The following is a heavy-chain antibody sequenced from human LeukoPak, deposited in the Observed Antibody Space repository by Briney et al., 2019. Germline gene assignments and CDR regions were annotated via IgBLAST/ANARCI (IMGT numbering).Heavy chain of an antibody. V-gene: IGHV1-2*02. CDR2: INPNSGGT. Sequence: ASVKVSCKASGYTFTGYYMHWVRQAPGQGLEWMGWINPNSGGTNYAQKFQGRVTMTRDTSISTAYMELSRLRSDDTAVYYCARKGITMIVVAPDAFDIWGQGTMVTVSS. J-gene: IGHJ3*02. CDR1: GYTFTGYY. CDR3: ARKGITMIVVAPDAFDI. D-gene: IGHD3-22*01.